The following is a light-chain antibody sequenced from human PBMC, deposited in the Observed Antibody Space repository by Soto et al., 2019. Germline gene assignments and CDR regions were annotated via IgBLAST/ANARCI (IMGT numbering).Light chain of an antibody. Sequence: SYELTQPPSVSVAPGKTASITCEGDTIGNKRVHWYQQSPGQAPRLVIYSVSDRPSGIPERFSGSNSGHSATLTISRVEAGDEADYYCQVWDRSSDHDVFGTGTKLTLL. CDR3: QVWDRSSDHDV. V-gene: IGLV3-21*04. J-gene: IGLJ1*01. CDR2: SVS. CDR1: TIGNKR.